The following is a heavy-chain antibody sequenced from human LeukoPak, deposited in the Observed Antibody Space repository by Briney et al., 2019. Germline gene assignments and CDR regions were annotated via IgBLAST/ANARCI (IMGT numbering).Heavy chain of an antibody. CDR1: GDSVSSGSDY. J-gene: IGHJ4*02. CDR2: IYWDDDK. Sequence: TLSLTCTVSGDSVSSGSDYWSWIRQPPGKALEWLALIYWDDDKRYSPSLKSRLTITKDTSKNQVVLTMTNMDPVDTATYYCARLRYFDWLHIDHWGQGTLVTVSS. V-gene: IGHV2-5*02. CDR3: ARLRYFDWLHIDH. D-gene: IGHD3-9*01.